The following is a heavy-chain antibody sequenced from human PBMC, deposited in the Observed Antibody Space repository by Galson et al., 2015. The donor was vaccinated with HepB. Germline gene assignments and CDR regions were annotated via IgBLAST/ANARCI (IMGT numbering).Heavy chain of an antibody. CDR3: ARDLKGYCSSTSCLRNWFDP. CDR1: GYTFTSYG. D-gene: IGHD2-2*01. J-gene: IGHJ5*02. V-gene: IGHV1-18*04. CDR2: ISAYNGNT. Sequence: SVKVSCKASGYTFTSYGISWVRQAPGQGLEWMGWISAYNGNTNYAQKLQGRVTMTTDTSTSTAYMELRSLRSDDTAVYYCARDLKGYCSSTSCLRNWFDPWGQGTLVTVSS.